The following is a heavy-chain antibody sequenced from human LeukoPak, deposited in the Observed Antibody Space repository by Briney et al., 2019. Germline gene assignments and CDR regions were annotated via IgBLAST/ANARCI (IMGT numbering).Heavy chain of an antibody. V-gene: IGHV4-59*12. Sequence: SETLSLTCTVSGGSISSYYWSWIRQPPGKGLEWIGDIYYSGSTNYNPSLKSRVTISVDTSKNQFSLKLSSVTAADTAVYYCARSRFLEWLLYRYFAFDIWGQGTMVTVSS. CDR1: GGSISSYY. CDR3: ARSRFLEWLLYRYFAFDI. J-gene: IGHJ3*02. CDR2: IYYSGST. D-gene: IGHD3-3*01.